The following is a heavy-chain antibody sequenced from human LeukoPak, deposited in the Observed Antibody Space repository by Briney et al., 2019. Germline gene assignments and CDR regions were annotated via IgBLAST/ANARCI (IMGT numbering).Heavy chain of an antibody. J-gene: IGHJ3*02. Sequence: SETLSLTCTVSGGSISSRSYYWGWIRQSPGKGLEWIGTIYYSGSTNYNPSLKSRVTISVDTSKNQFSLELTSVTAADTAVYYCATYWRFTMIVVVNPHDAFDIWGQGTMVTVSS. CDR2: IYYSGST. CDR1: GGSISSRSYY. V-gene: IGHV4-39*07. CDR3: ATYWRFTMIVVVNPHDAFDI. D-gene: IGHD3-22*01.